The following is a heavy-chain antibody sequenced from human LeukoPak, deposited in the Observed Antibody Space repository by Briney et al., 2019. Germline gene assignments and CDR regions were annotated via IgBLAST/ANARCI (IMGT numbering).Heavy chain of an antibody. D-gene: IGHD3-22*01. CDR3: ARESRDYDGSGYYHDH. CDR2: IFTSGST. J-gene: IGHJ4*02. V-gene: IGHV4-4*07. Sequence: SETLSLTCTVSGGSISNYFWSWIRQPAGRGLEWIGRIFTSGSTDYNPSLRSRVTMSVDTSKNQFSLKLTSVTAADAAVYYCARESRDYDGSGYYHDHWGQGALVTVS. CDR1: GGSISNYF.